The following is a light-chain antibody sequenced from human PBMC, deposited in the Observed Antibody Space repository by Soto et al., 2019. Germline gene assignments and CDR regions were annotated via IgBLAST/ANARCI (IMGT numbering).Light chain of an antibody. J-gene: IGLJ2*01. CDR3: VLYMGSGISV. Sequence: QAVVTQEPSFSVSPGGTVTLTCGLSSGSVSTSYYPSWYQQTPGQAPRTLIYNTYTRSSGVPDRFSASILGDKAALTITGAKADDESDYYCVLYMGSGISVFGGGTQLTVL. CDR2: NTY. CDR1: SGSVSTSYY. V-gene: IGLV8-61*01.